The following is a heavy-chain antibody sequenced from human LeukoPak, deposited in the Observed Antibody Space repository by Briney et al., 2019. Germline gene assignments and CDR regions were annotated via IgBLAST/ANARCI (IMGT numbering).Heavy chain of an antibody. CDR3: ARGGQNYYDSSGYFD. Sequence: ASVKVSCKASGYTFTSYDINWVRQATGQGLGWMGWMNPNSGNTGYAQKFQGRVTMTRNTSISTAYMELSSLRSEDTAVYYYARGGQNYYDSSGYFDWGQGTLVTVSS. CDR2: MNPNSGNT. CDR1: GYTFTSYD. J-gene: IGHJ4*02. V-gene: IGHV1-8*01. D-gene: IGHD3-22*01.